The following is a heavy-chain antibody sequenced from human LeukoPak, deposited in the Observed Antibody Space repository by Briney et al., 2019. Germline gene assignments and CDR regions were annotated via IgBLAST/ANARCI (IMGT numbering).Heavy chain of an antibody. V-gene: IGHV3-23*01. Sequence: PGGSLRLSCTASGFTFSGYEMNWVRQAPGKGLEWVSAISGSADITYYADSVKGRFTISRDNSKNTLYLQMNSLRAEDTAVYYCARGLFWGSYRSFDYWGQGTLVTVSS. CDR1: GFTFSGYE. J-gene: IGHJ4*02. CDR3: ARGLFWGSYRSFDY. D-gene: IGHD3-16*02. CDR2: ISGSADIT.